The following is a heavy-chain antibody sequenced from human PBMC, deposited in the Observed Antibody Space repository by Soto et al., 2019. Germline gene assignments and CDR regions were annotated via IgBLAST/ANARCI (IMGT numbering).Heavy chain of an antibody. CDR2: IIPIFGTS. J-gene: IGHJ5*02. D-gene: IGHD1-26*01. CDR3: ARGLVVGATVEGWFDP. Sequence: AASVKVSCKASGGTFSSYAITWVREAPGQGLEWMGGIIPIFGTSNYAQKFQGRVKITADKSTSTAYMELSSLRSEDTAVYYCARGLVVGATVEGWFDPWGQGTLVTVSS. V-gene: IGHV1-69*06. CDR1: GGTFSSYA.